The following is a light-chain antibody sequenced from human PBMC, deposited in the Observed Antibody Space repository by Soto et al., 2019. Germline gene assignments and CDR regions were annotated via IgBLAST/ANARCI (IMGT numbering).Light chain of an antibody. CDR3: QQYNKWPRT. J-gene: IGKJ1*01. CDR2: GAS. CDR1: QSVSSN. V-gene: IGKV3-15*01. Sequence: EIVMTQSPATLSVSPGERATLSCRASQSVSSNLAWYQQKPGQAPRLLIYGASTRATGIPARFSGSGSGTEFTLTISGLQSEDFVVYYCQQYNKWPRTFGQGTKVEIK.